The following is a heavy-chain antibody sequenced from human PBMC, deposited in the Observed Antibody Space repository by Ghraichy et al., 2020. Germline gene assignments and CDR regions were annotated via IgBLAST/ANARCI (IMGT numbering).Heavy chain of an antibody. CDR3: EDFQMCHFLADTFHI. V-gene: IGHV6-1*01. CDR1: GDSVSSTSTS. D-gene: IGHD5-24*01. J-gene: IGHJ3*02. CDR2: YRSKSYS. Sequence: SQTLSLTCAISGDSVSSTSTSWTWVRQSPSRGLQWLGRYRSKSYSDCGVSVKSTTVINADTSRSHFSLHLNSVTPEDTALSSCEDFQMCHFLADTFHIWGRGTVVTVSS.